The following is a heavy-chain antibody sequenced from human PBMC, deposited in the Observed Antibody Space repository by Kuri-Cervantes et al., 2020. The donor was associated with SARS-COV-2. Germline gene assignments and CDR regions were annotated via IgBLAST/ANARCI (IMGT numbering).Heavy chain of an antibody. Sequence: SETLSLTCAVYGGSFSGYYWSWIRQPPGKGMVWNGEIKHSGRTNYNPSLKSRVTISVDTAKNQFSLKLSSVTAADTAVYYYATWELLVGYWGQGTLVTVSS. V-gene: IGHV4-34*01. CDR1: GGSFSGYY. CDR3: ATWELLVGY. J-gene: IGHJ4*02. CDR2: IKHSGRT. D-gene: IGHD1-26*01.